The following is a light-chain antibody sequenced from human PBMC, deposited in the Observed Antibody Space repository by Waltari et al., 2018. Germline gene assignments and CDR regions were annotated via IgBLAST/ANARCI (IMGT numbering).Light chain of an antibody. CDR2: GVS. CDR3: QQYNNWPPYT. J-gene: IGKJ2*01. CDR1: QSVSSN. Sequence: EIVMTQSPATLSLSPGEIATLSCRASQSVSSNLAWYQQKPGQAPRLLIYGVSIRVTGIPARFSGSGSVTEFTLTISSLQSEDFAVYYCQQYNNWPPYTFGQGTKLEI. V-gene: IGKV3-15*01.